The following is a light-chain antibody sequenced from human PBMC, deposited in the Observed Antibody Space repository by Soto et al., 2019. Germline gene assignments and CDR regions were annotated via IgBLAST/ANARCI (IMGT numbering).Light chain of an antibody. CDR1: QGIRNG. J-gene: IGKJ2*01. CDR3: LQHNSYPPYT. V-gene: IGKV1-17*01. CDR2: AAS. Sequence: DIQMTQSPSSLSASVGDRVTITCRASQGIRNGLGWYQQKPGKAPKRLIYAASRLQSGVPSRLSGSGSGTEFTLQIRSLQPEDFANYYCLQHNSYPPYTFRQGTKLEIK.